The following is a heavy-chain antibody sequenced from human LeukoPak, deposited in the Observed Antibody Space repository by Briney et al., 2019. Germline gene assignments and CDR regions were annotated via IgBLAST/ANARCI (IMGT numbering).Heavy chain of an antibody. D-gene: IGHD3-10*01. J-gene: IGHJ4*02. CDR3: ARAPDLLNLLWFGELSSYFDY. CDR1: GGSISSSSYY. Sequence: PSETLSLTCTVSGGSISSSSYYWGWIRQPPGKGLEWIGSIYYSGSTYYNPSLKSRVTISVDTSKNQFSLKLSSVTAADTAVYYCARAPDLLNLLWFGELSSYFDYWGQGTLVTVSS. CDR2: IYYSGST. V-gene: IGHV4-39*01.